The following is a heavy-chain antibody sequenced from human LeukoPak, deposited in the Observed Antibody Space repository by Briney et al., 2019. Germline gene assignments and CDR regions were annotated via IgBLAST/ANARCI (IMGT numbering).Heavy chain of an antibody. D-gene: IGHD1-26*01. CDR2: FYYSGFT. Sequence: ASETLSLTCIVSGGPISGYYWNWIRQSPGKGLEWIGYFYYSGFTNSNPSLKSRVTISADTSKNQFSLNLSSVTAADRAVYYCARGVVGPMFFDYWGRGTLVTVSS. V-gene: IGHV4-59*01. CDR3: ARGVVGPMFFDY. J-gene: IGHJ4*02. CDR1: GGPISGYY.